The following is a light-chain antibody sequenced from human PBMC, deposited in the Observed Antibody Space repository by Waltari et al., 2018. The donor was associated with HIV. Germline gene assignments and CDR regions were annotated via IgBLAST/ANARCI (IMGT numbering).Light chain of an antibody. CDR2: LGS. Sequence: DIVMTQSPPSLPVTPGEPASIPCQSSQSLLHSNGYNYLDWYLPKPGQSPQLLIYLGSNRASGVPDRFSGSGSGTDFTLKISRVEAEDVGVYYCMQTLQTPTFGGGTKVEI. J-gene: IGKJ4*01. V-gene: IGKV2-28*01. CDR3: MQTLQTPT. CDR1: QSLLHSNGYNY.